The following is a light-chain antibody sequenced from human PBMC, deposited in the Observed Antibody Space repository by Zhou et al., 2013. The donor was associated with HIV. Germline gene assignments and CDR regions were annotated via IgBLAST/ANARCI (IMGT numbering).Light chain of an antibody. CDR3: QQYNVFWT. V-gene: IGKV1-5*03. CDR2: KAS. J-gene: IGKJ1*01. CDR1: QSISSW. Sequence: DIQITQFPSTLSASVGDRVTITCRASQSISSWLAWYQQRPGKAPELLIQKASNLESGVPSRFSASGSGTEFTLTISGLQPEDAATYYCQQYNVFWTFGQGTKVELK.